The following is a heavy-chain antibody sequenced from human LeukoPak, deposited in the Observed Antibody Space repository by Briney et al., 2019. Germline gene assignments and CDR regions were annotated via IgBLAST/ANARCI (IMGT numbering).Heavy chain of an antibody. CDR1: GFTFSSYA. V-gene: IGHV3-23*01. D-gene: IGHD3-22*01. CDR2: ISGSGGST. Sequence: PGGSLRLSCAASGFTFSSYAMSWVRQAPGKGLEWVSAISGSGGSTYYADSVKGRFTISRDNSKNTLYLQMNSLRAEDTAVYYCAKDSQHYYDSSGYTPGFDPWGQGTLVTVSS. CDR3: AKDSQHYYDSSGYTPGFDP. J-gene: IGHJ5*02.